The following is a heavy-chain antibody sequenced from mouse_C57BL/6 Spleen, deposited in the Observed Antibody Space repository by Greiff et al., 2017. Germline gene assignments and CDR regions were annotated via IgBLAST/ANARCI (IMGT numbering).Heavy chain of an antibody. D-gene: IGHD1-1*01. Sequence: QVQLQQSGAELARPGASVKLSCKASGYTFTSYGISWVKQRPGQGLEWIGEIYPRSGNTYYNEKFKGKATLTADKSSSTAYMELRSLTSEDSAVYFCARDYGSSSSYWYFDVWGTGTTVTVSS. J-gene: IGHJ1*03. V-gene: IGHV1-81*01. CDR1: GYTFTSYG. CDR3: ARDYGSSSSYWYFDV. CDR2: IYPRSGNT.